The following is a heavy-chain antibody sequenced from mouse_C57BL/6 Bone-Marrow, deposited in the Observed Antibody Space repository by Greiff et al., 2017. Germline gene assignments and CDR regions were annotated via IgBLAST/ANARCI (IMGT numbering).Heavy chain of an antibody. J-gene: IGHJ1*03. CDR2: IYPRSGNT. Sequence: VKLMESGAELARPGASVKLSCKASGYTFTSYGISWVKQRTGQGLEWIGEIYPRSGNTYYNEKFKGKATLTADKSSSTAYMELRSLTSEDSAVYFCARWVYYYGSSPRWYFDVWGTGTTVTVSS. CDR1: GYTFTSYG. D-gene: IGHD1-1*01. CDR3: ARWVYYYGSSPRWYFDV. V-gene: IGHV1-81*01.